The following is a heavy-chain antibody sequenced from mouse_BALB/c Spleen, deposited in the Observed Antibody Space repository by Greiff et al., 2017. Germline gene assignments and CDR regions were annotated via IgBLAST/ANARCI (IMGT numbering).Heavy chain of an antibody. V-gene: IGHV5-9-3*01. J-gene: IGHJ4*01. Sequence: EVKLMESGGGLVKPGGSLKLSCAASGFTFSSYAMSWVRQTPEKRLEWVATISSGGSYTYYPDSVKGRFTISRDNAKNTLYLQMSSLRSEDTAVYYCARGGRDHGGYNAMDYWGQGTSVTVSS. CDR3: ARGGRDHGGYNAMDY. D-gene: IGHD1-1*02. CDR1: GFTFSSYA. CDR2: ISSGGSYT.